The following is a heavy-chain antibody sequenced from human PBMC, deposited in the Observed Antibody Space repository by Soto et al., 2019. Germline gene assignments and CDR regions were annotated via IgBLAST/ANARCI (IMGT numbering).Heavy chain of an antibody. V-gene: IGHV4-31*03. CDR1: GGSISSGGYY. Sequence: QVQLQESGPGLVKPSQTLSLTCTVSGGSISSGGYYWTWIRQHPGKGLEWIGYIDYSGSTYYNPSPKSRVTISVDTSKNQFALKLTSVTAADAAVYYCAPEHDYGGNLGGMDVWGQVTTVTVSS. D-gene: IGHD4-17*01. CDR2: IDYSGST. J-gene: IGHJ6*02. CDR3: APEHDYGGNLGGMDV.